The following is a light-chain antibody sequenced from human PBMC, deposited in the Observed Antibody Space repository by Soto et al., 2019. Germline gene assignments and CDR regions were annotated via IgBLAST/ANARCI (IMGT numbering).Light chain of an antibody. J-gene: IGLJ1*01. CDR1: SSDVGGYNY. CDR3: SSYTSGSTLYV. CDR2: DVS. Sequence: QSVLTQPASVSGSPGQSITISCTGTSSDVGGYNYVSWYQQHPGKAPKLMIYDVSNRPSGVSNRFSGSKSGNTASLTISGLQSKDEADYYCSSYTSGSTLYVFGTGPKVXVL. V-gene: IGLV2-14*01.